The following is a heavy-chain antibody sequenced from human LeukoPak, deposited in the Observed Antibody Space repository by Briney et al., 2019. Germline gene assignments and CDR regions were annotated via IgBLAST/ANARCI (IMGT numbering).Heavy chain of an antibody. D-gene: IGHD3-9*01. Sequence: PGGSLRLTCAASGFTISSYKMTWIRQAPGRGLEWVSSINGGVGDVYYADSVKGRFTVSRDNAKNSLYLQMNSLRAEDTGLYYCARGHYDILTGNYKWTPDFWGQGSLVTVSS. CDR3: ARGHYDILTGNYKWTPDF. CDR2: INGGVGDV. V-gene: IGHV3-21*06. CDR1: GFTISSYK. J-gene: IGHJ4*02.